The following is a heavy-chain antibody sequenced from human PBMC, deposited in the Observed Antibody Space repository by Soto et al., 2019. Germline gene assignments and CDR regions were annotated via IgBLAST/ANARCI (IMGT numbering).Heavy chain of an antibody. V-gene: IGHV3-15*01. Sequence: GGSLRLSCEASGFTFSNAWMCWVSQAPGKGLEWVGRIKSKTDGGTTDDAAPVKCRFTISRADSKNTLYLQMNSLKTEHTAVYYFTTDFSYYYGSGSYSAFHDAFDIWGQGTLVTVS. CDR3: TTDFSYYYGSGSYSAFHDAFDI. D-gene: IGHD3-10*01. J-gene: IGHJ3*02. CDR2: IKSKTDGGTT. CDR1: GFTFSNAW.